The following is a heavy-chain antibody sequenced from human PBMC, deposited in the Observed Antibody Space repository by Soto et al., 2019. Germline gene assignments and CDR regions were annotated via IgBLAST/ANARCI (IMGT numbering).Heavy chain of an antibody. D-gene: IGHD2-21*02. J-gene: IGHJ6*02. CDR3: ARLNTAQNYYYRMDV. Sequence: VESLKISCKGSGYSFTSYWIGCLRRIPAKGLDWMGIIYPRDSDTRDIPSFQVQFTISPDKSISTPYLHWSSLKASDTAMYYFARLNTAQNYYYRMDVWGQGTTATVSS. CDR1: GYSFTSYW. V-gene: IGHV5-51*01. CDR2: IYPRDSDT.